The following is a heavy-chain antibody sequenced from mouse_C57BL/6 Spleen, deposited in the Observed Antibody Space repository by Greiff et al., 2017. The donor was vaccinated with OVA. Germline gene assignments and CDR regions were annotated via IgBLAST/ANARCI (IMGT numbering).Heavy chain of an antibody. J-gene: IGHJ4*01. CDR2: IYPSDSET. D-gene: IGHD2-5*01. Sequence: VQLKQPGAELVRPGSSVKLSCKASGYTFTSYWMDWVKQRPGQGLEWIGNIYPSDSETHYNQKFKDKATLTVDKSSSTAYMQLSSLTSEDSAVYYCAHSNSYAMDYWGQGTSVTVSS. CDR1: GYTFTSYW. V-gene: IGHV1-61*01. CDR3: AHSNSYAMDY.